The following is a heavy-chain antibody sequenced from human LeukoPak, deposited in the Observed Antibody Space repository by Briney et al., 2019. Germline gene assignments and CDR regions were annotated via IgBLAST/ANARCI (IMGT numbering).Heavy chain of an antibody. J-gene: IGHJ4*02. Sequence: GGSLRLSCAASGFTFSSYGMSWVRQAPGKGLEWVAFIRYDGSNKYYADYVKGRFTISRDNSKNTLYLQMNSLRAEDTALYYCAKDIAAAAGTGPSNYFDYWGQGTLVTVSS. D-gene: IGHD6-13*01. V-gene: IGHV3-30*02. CDR1: GFTFSSYG. CDR2: IRYDGSNK. CDR3: AKDIAAAAGTGPSNYFDY.